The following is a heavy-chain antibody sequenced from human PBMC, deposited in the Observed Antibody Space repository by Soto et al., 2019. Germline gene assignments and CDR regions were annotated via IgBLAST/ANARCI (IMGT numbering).Heavy chain of an antibody. CDR3: AKDFGTEPDGYYYYYMDV. J-gene: IGHJ6*03. Sequence: GGSLRLSCAASGFTFDDYAMHWVRQAPGKGLEWVSGISWNSGSIGYADSVKGRFTISRDNAKNSLYLQMNSLRAEDTALYYCAKDFGTEPDGYYYYYMDVWGKGTTVTVSS. CDR2: ISWNSGSI. D-gene: IGHD3-16*01. V-gene: IGHV3-9*01. CDR1: GFTFDDYA.